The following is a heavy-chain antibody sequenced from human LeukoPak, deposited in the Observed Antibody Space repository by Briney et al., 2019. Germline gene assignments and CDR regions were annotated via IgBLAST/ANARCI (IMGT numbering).Heavy chain of an antibody. D-gene: IGHD3-10*02. CDR2: ISWNSGSI. CDR1: GFTFDDYA. J-gene: IGHJ4*02. Sequence: GGSLRLSCAASGFTFDDYAMHWVRQAPGKGLEWVSGISWNSGSIGYAGSVKGRFTISRDNAKNSLYLQMNSLRAEDTALYYCAKGSRFDDYFDYWGQGTLVTVSS. CDR3: AKGSRFDDYFDY. V-gene: IGHV3-9*01.